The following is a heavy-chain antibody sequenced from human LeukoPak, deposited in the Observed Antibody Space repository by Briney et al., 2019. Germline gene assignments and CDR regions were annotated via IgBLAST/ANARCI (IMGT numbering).Heavy chain of an antibody. V-gene: IGHV4-34*01. Sequence: SETLSLTCAVYGGSFSSYYWSWIRQPPGKGLEWIGEINHSGSTNYNPSLKSRVTISVDTSKNQFSLKLSSVTAADTAVYYCARGIPYYYGSGIQNWFDPWGQGTLVTVSS. CDR3: ARGIPYYYGSGIQNWFDP. J-gene: IGHJ5*02. CDR1: GGSFSSYY. D-gene: IGHD3-10*01. CDR2: INHSGST.